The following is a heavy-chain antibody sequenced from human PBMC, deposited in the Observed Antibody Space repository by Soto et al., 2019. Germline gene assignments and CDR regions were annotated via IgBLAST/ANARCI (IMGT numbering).Heavy chain of an antibody. D-gene: IGHD6-19*01. CDR3: AKVIAVARDY. Sequence: EVQLVETGGGLIQPGGSLRLSCAASGFTVSSNYMSWFRQAPGKGLEWVSVISGSGGSTYYADSVKGRFTISRDNSKNTLYLQMNSLRAEDTAVYYCAKVIAVARDYWVQGTLVTVSS. CDR1: GFTVSSNY. CDR2: ISGSGGST. V-gene: IGHV3-23*04. J-gene: IGHJ4*02.